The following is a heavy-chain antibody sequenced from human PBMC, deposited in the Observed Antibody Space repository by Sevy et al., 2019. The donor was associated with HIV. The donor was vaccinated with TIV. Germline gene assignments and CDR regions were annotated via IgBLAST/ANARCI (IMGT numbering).Heavy chain of an antibody. CDR1: GFTFSSYD. D-gene: IGHD6-13*01. J-gene: IGHJ6*02. V-gene: IGHV3-13*01. CDR3: ARGSIAAAVTAYYYGMDV. CDR2: IGTAGDT. Sequence: GGSLRLSCAASGFTFSSYDMHWVRQATGKGLEWVSAIGTAGDTYYPGSVKGRFTISRENAKNSLYLQMNSLRAGDTAVYYWARGSIAAAVTAYYYGMDVWGQGTTVTVSS.